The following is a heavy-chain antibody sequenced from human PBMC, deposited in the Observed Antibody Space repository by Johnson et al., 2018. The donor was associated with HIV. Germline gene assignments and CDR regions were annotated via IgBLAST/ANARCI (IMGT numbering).Heavy chain of an antibody. CDR1: GFTFSSYD. V-gene: IGHV3-13*01. CDR3: ARDQDSSGYYYDAFDI. Sequence: VQLVESGGGLVQPGGSLRLSCAASGFTFSSYDMHWVRQATGKGLEWVSAIGTAGDTYYPGSVKGRFTISRENAKNSLYLQMNSLRAEDTAVYYCARDQDSSGYYYDAFDIWGQGTMVTVSS. CDR2: IGTAGDT. J-gene: IGHJ3*02. D-gene: IGHD3-22*01.